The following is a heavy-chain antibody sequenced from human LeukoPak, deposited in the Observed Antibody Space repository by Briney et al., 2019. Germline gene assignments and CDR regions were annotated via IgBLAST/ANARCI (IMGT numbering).Heavy chain of an antibody. CDR2: IKQDGSEK. CDR1: GFTFNSYW. J-gene: IGHJ4*02. Sequence: GSLRLSCAGSGFTFNSYWMTWVRQAPGKGLEWVANIKQDGSEKYYVDSVKGRFTISRDNAKTSLYLQMNSLRVEDTAVYYCATAGDSSGSYRGRTFFGGQGTLVTVSS. D-gene: IGHD3-22*01. CDR3: ATAGDSSGSYRGRTFF. V-gene: IGHV3-7*01.